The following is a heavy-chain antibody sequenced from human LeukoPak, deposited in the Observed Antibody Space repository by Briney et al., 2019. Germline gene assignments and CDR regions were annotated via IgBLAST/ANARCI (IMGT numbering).Heavy chain of an antibody. J-gene: IGHJ6*03. D-gene: IGHD2-2*01. Sequence: PSETLSLTCAVYGGSFSGYYWSWIRQPPGRGLEWIGEINHSGSTNYNPSLKSRVTISVDTSKNQFSLKLSSVTAADTAVYYCARATVIVAVPAAHYYYYMDVWGKGTTVTVSS. CDR1: GGSFSGYY. V-gene: IGHV4-34*01. CDR3: ARATVIVAVPAAHYYYYMDV. CDR2: INHSGST.